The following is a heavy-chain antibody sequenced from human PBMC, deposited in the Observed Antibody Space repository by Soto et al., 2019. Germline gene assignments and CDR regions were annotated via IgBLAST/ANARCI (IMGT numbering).Heavy chain of an antibody. CDR2: FYSGST. J-gene: IGHJ5*02. CDR3: ATTRGIAVGGSFDH. Sequence: SETLSLTCIVSGASISSRSSYWGWIRQPPGKGLEWVGTFYSGSTYNNPSLESRVTISVDTSKNQFSLKLSSVAAEDTAIYYCATTRGIAVGGSFDHWGQGXLVTVYS. V-gene: IGHV4-39*01. CDR1: GASISSRSSY. D-gene: IGHD6-13*01.